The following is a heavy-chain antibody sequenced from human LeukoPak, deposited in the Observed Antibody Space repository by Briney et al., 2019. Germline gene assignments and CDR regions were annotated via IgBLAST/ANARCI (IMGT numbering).Heavy chain of an antibody. J-gene: IGHJ4*02. D-gene: IGHD3-22*01. V-gene: IGHV3-23*01. CDR3: AKGSYYDSSGSFYFDY. Sequence: GGSLRLSCAASGFTFSSYAMSWVRQARGKGLEWVSGISGSGDNTYYADSVKGRFTIPRDNSKNTLYVQVNSLGTEDTAAYYCAKGSYYDSSGSFYFDYWGQGTLVTVSS. CDR1: GFTFSSYA. CDR2: ISGSGDNT.